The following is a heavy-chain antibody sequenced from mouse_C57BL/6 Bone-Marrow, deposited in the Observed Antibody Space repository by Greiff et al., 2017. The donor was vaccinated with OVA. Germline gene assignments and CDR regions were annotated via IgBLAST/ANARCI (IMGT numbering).Heavy chain of an antibody. D-gene: IGHD2-12*01. J-gene: IGHJ2*01. CDR1: GFAFSSSW. CDR3: ARHEDSYYASYFDY. Sequence: VQLQQSGPELVKPGASVKISCTASGFAFSSSWMNWVKQRPGKGLEWIGRIYPGDGDTNYTGKFKGKATLTADKSSNTAYMQLSSLTSEDSAVYFCARHEDSYYASYFDYWGQGTTLTVSS. V-gene: IGHV1-82*01. CDR2: IYPGDGDT.